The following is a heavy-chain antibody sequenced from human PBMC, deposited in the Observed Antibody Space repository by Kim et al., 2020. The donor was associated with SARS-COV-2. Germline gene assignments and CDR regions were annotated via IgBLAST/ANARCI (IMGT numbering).Heavy chain of an antibody. Sequence: SETLSLTCAVYGGPFSGYYWTWIRQPPGEGLEWVGEIFDSGITKYNPSLKSRLTISVDTSKNLFSLKLTSVTAADTAIYHCARHMRRAFDTWGQGTMVTVSS. CDR2: IFDSGIT. CDR3: ARHMRRAFDT. D-gene: IGHD2-2*01. J-gene: IGHJ3*02. V-gene: IGHV4-34*12. CDR1: GGPFSGYY.